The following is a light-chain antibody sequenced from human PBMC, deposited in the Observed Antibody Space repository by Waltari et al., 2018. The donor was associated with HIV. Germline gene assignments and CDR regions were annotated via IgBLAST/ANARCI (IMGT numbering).Light chain of an antibody. J-gene: IGLJ2*01. CDR3: CSYSSSGTVL. Sequence: HSVLTQPASLSGSLGQSITIYCLGTSNDVGGCHYVSWYQQSPDKAPRLVIYDVSNRPSGVSGRFSGSKSGSAASLTISGLQPEDEADYYCCSYSSSGTVLFGGGTRLTVL. CDR1: SNDVGGCHY. CDR2: DVS. V-gene: IGLV2-14*03.